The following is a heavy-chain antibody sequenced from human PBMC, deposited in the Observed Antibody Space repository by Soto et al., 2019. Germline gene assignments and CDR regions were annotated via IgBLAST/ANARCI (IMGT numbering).Heavy chain of an antibody. CDR2: IIPILGIA. J-gene: IGHJ5*02. CDR1: GGTFSSYT. D-gene: IGHD6-13*01. V-gene: IGHV1-69*08. CDR3: ARDRHIAASGSSIWFDP. Sequence: QVQLVQSGAEVKKPGSSVKVSCKASGGTFSSYTISWVRQAPGQGLEWMGRIIPILGIANYAQKFQGRVTITADKSTSTAYMELSSLRSEDTAVYYCARDRHIAASGSSIWFDPWGQGTLVTVSS.